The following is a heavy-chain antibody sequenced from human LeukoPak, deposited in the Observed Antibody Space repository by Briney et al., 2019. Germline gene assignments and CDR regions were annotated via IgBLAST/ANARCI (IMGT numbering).Heavy chain of an antibody. CDR2: IYYSGST. D-gene: IGHD2-2*01. CDR3: ARGAYCSSTSCYPSHPGDY. V-gene: IGHV4-61*03. CDR1: GGSISTGNYY. J-gene: IGHJ4*02. Sequence: SETLSLTCTVSGGSISTGNYYWSWIRQPPGKGLEWIGYIYYSGSTSYNPSLKSRVTISVDTSKSHLSLTVSSVTAADTAVYYCARGAYCSSTSCYPSHPGDYWGQGTLVTVSS.